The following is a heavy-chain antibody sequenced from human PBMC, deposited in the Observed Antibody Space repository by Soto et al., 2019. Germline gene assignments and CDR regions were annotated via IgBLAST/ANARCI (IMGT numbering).Heavy chain of an antibody. V-gene: IGHV3-21*06. Sequence: GGSLRLSCAASGFTFTRYSMNWVRQAPGKGLEWVSSISSTTNYIYYGDSMKGRFTISRDNAKNSLYLETNSLRAEDTAVYYCARESEDLTSNFDYWGQGTLVTVSS. CDR2: ISSTTNYI. CDR1: GFTFTRYS. J-gene: IGHJ4*02. CDR3: ARESEDLTSNFDY.